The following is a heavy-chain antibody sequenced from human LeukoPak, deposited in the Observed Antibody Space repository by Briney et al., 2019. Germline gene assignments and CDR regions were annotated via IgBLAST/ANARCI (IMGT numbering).Heavy chain of an antibody. CDR1: GGSFGDYY. CDR3: ARPAYNYHHYGLDV. J-gene: IGHJ6*02. Sequence: SETLSLTCAVYGGSFGDYYWSWIRQPPGKGLEWIGEIKHSGSTNNNPSLKSRVTISVDTSKKQFSLKLNSVTAADTAVYYCARPAYNYHHYGLDVWGQGTTVTVSS. D-gene: IGHD3-16*01. V-gene: IGHV4-34*01. CDR2: IKHSGST.